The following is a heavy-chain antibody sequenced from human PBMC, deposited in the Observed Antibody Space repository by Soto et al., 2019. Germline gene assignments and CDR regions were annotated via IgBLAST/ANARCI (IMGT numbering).Heavy chain of an antibody. J-gene: IGHJ4*02. CDR1: GFTFSSYD. Sequence: EVQLVESGGGLVQPGGSLRLSCAVSGFTFSSYDMHWVRHVTGKGLEWVSAIGTAGDTYYPGSVKGRFTISRENAKNSLYLQMNSLRAGDTAVYYCARANAGLYYFDYWGQGTLVTVSS. D-gene: IGHD6-13*01. CDR3: ARANAGLYYFDY. V-gene: IGHV3-13*01. CDR2: IGTAGDT.